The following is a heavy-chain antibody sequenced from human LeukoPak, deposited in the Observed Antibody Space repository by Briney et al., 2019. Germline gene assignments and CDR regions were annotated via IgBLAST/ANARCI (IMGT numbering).Heavy chain of an antibody. J-gene: IGHJ3*02. CDR2: IRRGANSYTT. CDR1: GFTFSDYI. V-gene: IGHV3-72*01. D-gene: IGHD3-16*01. CDR3: SRDGGEGGNSAFDI. Sequence: GGSLRLSCAASGFTFSDYILDWVRQAPGRGLEWVGRIRRGANSYTTEYAASVKGRFTISRDDSKNSLYLHMNSLKTEDTAVYHCSRDGGEGGNSAFDIWGQGTMVTVSS.